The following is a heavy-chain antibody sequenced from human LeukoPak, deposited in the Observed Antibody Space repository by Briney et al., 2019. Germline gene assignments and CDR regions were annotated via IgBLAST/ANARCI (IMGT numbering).Heavy chain of an antibody. Sequence: PGGSLRLSCAASGFTFDDYAMHWVRQAPGKGLEWDSGISWNSGSIGYADSVKGRFTISRDNAKNSLYLQMNSLRAEDTALYYCAKGPGYYDFWSGLPYYFDHWGQGTLVTVSS. D-gene: IGHD3-3*01. CDR3: AKGPGYYDFWSGLPYYFDH. V-gene: IGHV3-9*01. CDR2: ISWNSGSI. CDR1: GFTFDDYA. J-gene: IGHJ4*02.